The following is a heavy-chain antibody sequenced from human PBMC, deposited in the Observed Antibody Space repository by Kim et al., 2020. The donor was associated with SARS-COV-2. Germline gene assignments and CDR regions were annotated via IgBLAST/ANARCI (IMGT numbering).Heavy chain of an antibody. CDR3: AKEGDSSSTIRYFDY. Sequence: GGSLRLSCAASGFTFSSYGMHWVRQAPGKGLEWVAVISYDGSNKYYADSVKGRFTISRDNSKNTLYLQMNSLRAEDTAVYYCAKEGDSSSTIRYFDYWGQGTLVTVSS. V-gene: IGHV3-30*18. J-gene: IGHJ4*02. CDR1: GFTFSSYG. CDR2: ISYDGSNK. D-gene: IGHD6-13*01.